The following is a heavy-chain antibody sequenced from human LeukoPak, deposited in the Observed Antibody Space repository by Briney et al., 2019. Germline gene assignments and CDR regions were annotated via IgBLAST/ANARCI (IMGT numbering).Heavy chain of an antibody. D-gene: IGHD4-23*01. CDR1: GYSFTNYW. V-gene: IGHV5-51*01. CDR3: AGPTTTVATGFDY. CDR2: IYPADSDT. J-gene: IGHJ4*02. Sequence: GESLKISCKGSGYSFTNYWIGWVRQMPGKGLEWMGIIYPADSDTRYSPSFQGQVTISADKSISTAYLQWNSLKASDTAMYYCAGPTTTVATGFDYWGQGTLVTVSS.